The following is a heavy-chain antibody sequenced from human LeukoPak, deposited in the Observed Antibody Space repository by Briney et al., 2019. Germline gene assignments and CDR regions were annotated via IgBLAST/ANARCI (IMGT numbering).Heavy chain of an antibody. Sequence: ASVKVSCKASGYTFTGYYMHWVRQAPGQGLEWMGWINPNSGGTNYAQKFQGRVTMTRDTSISTAYMELSRLRSDDTAVYFCARDRTKYCRSTSCPLDYWGQGTLVTVSS. V-gene: IGHV1-2*02. D-gene: IGHD2-2*01. CDR3: ARDRTKYCRSTSCPLDY. J-gene: IGHJ4*02. CDR2: INPNSGGT. CDR1: GYTFTGYY.